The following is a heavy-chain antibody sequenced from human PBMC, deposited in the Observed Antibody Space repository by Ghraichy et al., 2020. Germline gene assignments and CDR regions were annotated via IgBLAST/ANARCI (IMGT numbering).Heavy chain of an antibody. CDR3: ASDYYDSSGYLDY. D-gene: IGHD3-22*01. J-gene: IGHJ4*02. V-gene: IGHV1-69*13. CDR1: GGTFSSYA. Sequence: SVKVSCKASGGTFSSYAISWVRQAPGQGLEWMGGIIPIFGTANYAQKFQGRVTITADESTSTAYMELSSLRSEDTAVYYCASDYYDSSGYLDYWGQGTLVTVSS. CDR2: IIPIFGTA.